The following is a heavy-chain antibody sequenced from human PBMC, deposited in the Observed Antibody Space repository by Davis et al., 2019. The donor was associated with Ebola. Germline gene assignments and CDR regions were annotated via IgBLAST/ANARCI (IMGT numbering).Heavy chain of an antibody. J-gene: IGHJ4*02. CDR2: IYYSGST. CDR3: ARDRGSSGWKYYFDY. CDR1: GGSISSGGYY. D-gene: IGHD6-19*01. V-gene: IGHV4-31*03. Sequence: SETLSLTCTVSGGSISSGGYYWSWIRQHPGKGLEWIGYIYYSGSTYYNPSLKSRVTISVDTSKNQFSLKLSSVTAADTAVYYCARDRGSSGWKYYFDYWGQGTLVTVSS.